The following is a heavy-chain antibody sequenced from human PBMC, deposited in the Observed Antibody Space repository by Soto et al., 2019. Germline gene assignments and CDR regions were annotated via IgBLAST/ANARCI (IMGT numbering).Heavy chain of an antibody. Sequence: EVQLLESGGGLVQPGGSLRLSCAASAFTFSSYAMSWVRQSPGKGLEWVSGISSSGISTYYADSVKGRFSISRDNSKNTLYLQMDSLRAEDTAVYYCARDPGAITVAGNFDYWGQGTLVNVSS. J-gene: IGHJ4*02. V-gene: IGHV3-23*01. CDR3: ARDPGAITVAGNFDY. CDR2: ISSSGIST. D-gene: IGHD6-19*01. CDR1: AFTFSSYA.